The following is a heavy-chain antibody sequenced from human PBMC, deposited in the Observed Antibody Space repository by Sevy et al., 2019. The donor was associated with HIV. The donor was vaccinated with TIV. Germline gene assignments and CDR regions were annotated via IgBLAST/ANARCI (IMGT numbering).Heavy chain of an antibody. Sequence: GGSLRLSCAASGFTFSSYEMNWVRQAPGKGLEWVSYISSSGSTIYYADSVKGRFTISRDNAKNSLYLQMNSLRAEDTAVYYCAREVLELRYFDWPSRPLDYWGQGTLVTVSS. CDR2: ISSSGSTI. V-gene: IGHV3-48*03. CDR3: AREVLELRYFDWPSRPLDY. J-gene: IGHJ4*02. D-gene: IGHD3-9*01. CDR1: GFTFSSYE.